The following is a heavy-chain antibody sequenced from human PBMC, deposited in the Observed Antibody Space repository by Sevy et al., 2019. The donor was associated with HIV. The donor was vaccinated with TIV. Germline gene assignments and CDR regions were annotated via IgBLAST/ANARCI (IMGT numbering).Heavy chain of an antibody. CDR1: GYTLSQLS. V-gene: IGHV1-24*01. CDR3: AITKDYYDNSGYPFDY. D-gene: IGHD3-22*01. CDR2: FDPEDGET. Sequence: ASVKVSCKVSGYTLSQLSMHWVRQAPGKGLEWMGTFDPEDGETIYAQKFQSRVTMTEDKSTDTAYMQLTSLRSEDTAVFYCAITKDYYDNSGYPFDYWGLGTLVTVSS. J-gene: IGHJ4*02.